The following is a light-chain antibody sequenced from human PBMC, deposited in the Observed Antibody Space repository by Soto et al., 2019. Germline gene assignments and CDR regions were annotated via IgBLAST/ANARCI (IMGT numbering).Light chain of an antibody. CDR1: QSISNS. J-gene: IGKJ5*01. CDR3: QQSYSTPRD. V-gene: IGKV1-39*01. Sequence: DIQMTHSPSSLSGSVGDRVSITCRASQSISNSLNWYQQKPGRAPKLLIYAASSLQSGVPSRFSGSGSGTDFILTISSLQPEDFATYYCQQSYSTPRDFGQGTRLEI. CDR2: AAS.